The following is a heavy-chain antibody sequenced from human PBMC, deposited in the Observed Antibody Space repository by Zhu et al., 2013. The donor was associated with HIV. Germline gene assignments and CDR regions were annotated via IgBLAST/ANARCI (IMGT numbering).Heavy chain of an antibody. CDR1: GGIFSSFV. J-gene: IGHJ6*02. Sequence: QVQLVQSGGEVKKPGSSVKVSCKASGGIFSSFVMSWVRQAPGQGLEWMGGIIPLFGTANYAQKFQGRVTITADESTSTAYMEVSGLKSDDTAVYYCAREGSARRHVDIVATGNYGMDVWGQGTTVTVSS. CDR3: AREGSARRHVDIVATGNYGMDV. D-gene: IGHD5-12*01. V-gene: IGHV1-69*01. CDR2: IIPLFGTA.